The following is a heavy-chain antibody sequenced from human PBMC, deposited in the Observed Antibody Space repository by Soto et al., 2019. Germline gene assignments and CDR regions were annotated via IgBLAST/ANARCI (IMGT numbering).Heavy chain of an antibody. D-gene: IGHD5-12*01. Sequence: QVQLVQYGGEVKKPGASVTVSCKASGYTFINYHITWVRQAPGQGLEWMAWINTYNGMTDYAQKFQGRVTMTRDTYTSTAYMELRNLGSDDTAVYFCAKAPRGEMATDWGQGTLVTVSS. CDR1: GYTFINYH. CDR3: AKAPRGEMATD. J-gene: IGHJ4*02. V-gene: IGHV1-18*01. CDR2: INTYNGMT.